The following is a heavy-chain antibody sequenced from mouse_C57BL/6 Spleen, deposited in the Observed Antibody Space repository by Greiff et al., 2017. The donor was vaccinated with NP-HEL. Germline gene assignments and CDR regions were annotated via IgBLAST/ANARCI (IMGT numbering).Heavy chain of an antibody. D-gene: IGHD2-4*01. V-gene: IGHV1-54*01. CDR3: VRQDYDACD. CDR1: GYAFTNYL. Sequence: QVQLQQSGAELVRPGTSVKVSCKASGYAFTNYLIEWVKQRPGQGLEWIGVINPGSGGTNYNEKFKGKATLTADKSSSTAYMQLSSLTSEDSAVYCCVRQDYDACDWGQRASVTAAS. J-gene: IGHJ4*01. CDR2: INPGSGGT.